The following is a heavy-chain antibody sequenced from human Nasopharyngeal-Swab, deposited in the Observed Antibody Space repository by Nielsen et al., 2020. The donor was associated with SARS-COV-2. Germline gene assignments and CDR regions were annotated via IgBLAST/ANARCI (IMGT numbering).Heavy chain of an antibody. D-gene: IGHD2-15*01. V-gene: IGHV3-15*01. CDR2: IKSKTDGGTT. CDR3: TTEDIVVVVAGHEYFHH. CDR1: GFTFSNAW. J-gene: IGHJ1*01. Sequence: GESLKISCAASGFTFSNAWMSWVRQAPGKGLEWVGRIKSKTDGGTTDYAAPVKGRFTISRDDSKNTLYLQMNSLKTEDTAVYYCTTEDIVVVVAGHEYFHHCGQGTLVTVSS.